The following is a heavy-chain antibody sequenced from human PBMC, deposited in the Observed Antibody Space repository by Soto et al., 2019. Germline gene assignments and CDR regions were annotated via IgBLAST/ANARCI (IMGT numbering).Heavy chain of an antibody. Sequence: EVQLLESGGDLVQPGGSLRLSCAGSGFSFSNFAMGWVRQAPGKGLEWVSSISGSGGGARYADSVKGRFTISRDNSRSTLFLQMISLRGEDTAVYYYAKDFRAAGMVVYDSWGQGTLVTVSS. V-gene: IGHV3-23*01. CDR2: ISGSGGGA. CDR1: GFSFSNFA. J-gene: IGHJ5*01. D-gene: IGHD6-13*01. CDR3: AKDFRAAGMVVYDS.